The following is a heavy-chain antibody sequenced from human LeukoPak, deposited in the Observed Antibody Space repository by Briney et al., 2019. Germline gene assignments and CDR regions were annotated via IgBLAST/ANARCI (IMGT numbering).Heavy chain of an antibody. Sequence: GASVKVSCKASGGTFSSYAISWVRQAPGQGLEWMGGITPIFGTANYAQKFQGRVTITADESTSTAYMELSSLRSEDTAVYYCARDEGPNSPQFDWGQGTLVIVSS. V-gene: IGHV1-69*13. CDR3: ARDEGPNSPQFD. J-gene: IGHJ4*02. CDR1: GGTFSSYA. CDR2: ITPIFGTA. D-gene: IGHD3-16*01.